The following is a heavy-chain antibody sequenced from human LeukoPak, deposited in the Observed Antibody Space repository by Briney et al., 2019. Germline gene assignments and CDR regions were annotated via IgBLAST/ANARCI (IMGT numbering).Heavy chain of an antibody. CDR3: ARGGGLDV. V-gene: IGHV3-7*03. CDR1: GFTFSSYW. CDR2: INHNGNVN. Sequence: GGSLRLSCAASGFTFSSYWMNWARQAAGKGLEWVASINHNGNVNYYVDSVKGRFTISRENAKNPLYLQMSNLRAEDTAVYFCARGGGLDVWGQGATVTVSS. J-gene: IGHJ6*02. D-gene: IGHD3-16*01.